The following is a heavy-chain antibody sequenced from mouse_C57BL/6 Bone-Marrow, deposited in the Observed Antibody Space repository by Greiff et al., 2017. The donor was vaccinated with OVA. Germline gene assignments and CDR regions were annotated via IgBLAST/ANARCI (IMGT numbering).Heavy chain of an antibody. D-gene: IGHD1-1*01. CDR3: ATYYYGSSYDY. CDR2: IDPEAGET. CDR1: GFNIKDYY. Sequence: VQLQQSGAELVKPGASVKLSCTASGFNIKDYYMHWVKQRTEQGLEWIGRIDPEAGETKYAPKFQGKATITADTSSNTAYLQLSSLTSEDTAVYYCATYYYGSSYDYWGQGTTLTVSS. V-gene: IGHV14-2*01. J-gene: IGHJ2*01.